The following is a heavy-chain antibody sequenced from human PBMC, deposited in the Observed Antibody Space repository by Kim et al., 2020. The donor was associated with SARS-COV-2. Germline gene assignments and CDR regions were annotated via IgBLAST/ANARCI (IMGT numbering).Heavy chain of an antibody. CDR1: GGSISASFY. D-gene: IGHD4-17*01. J-gene: IGHJ1*01. CDR3: ARPSSIFGDYAL. Sequence: SETLSLTCTVSGGSISASFYCGLIRQPPGKRLECGGSVYYTGDTYYSPSLKGRVTIFVDTSKNHFFLDGNSVTAATTAIYCWARPSSIFGDYALWGLGT. CDR2: VYYTGDT. V-gene: IGHV4-39*02.